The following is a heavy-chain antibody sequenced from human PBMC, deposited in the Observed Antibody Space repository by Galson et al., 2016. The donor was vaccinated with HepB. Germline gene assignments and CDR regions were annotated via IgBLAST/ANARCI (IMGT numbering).Heavy chain of an antibody. CDR3: ARLGTTVISYYDHGMDV. CDR2: ISYHGSNK. J-gene: IGHJ6*02. V-gene: IGHV3-30*14. CDR1: GFTFNNSA. D-gene: IGHD4-17*01. Sequence: SLRLSCAASGFTFNNSAMHWVRQAPGKGLDWVAVISYHGSNKYYADSVKGRFTISRDNYKNTMFLKMNSLRDEDTDVYYCARLGTTVISYYDHGMDVWGQGTTVTVSS.